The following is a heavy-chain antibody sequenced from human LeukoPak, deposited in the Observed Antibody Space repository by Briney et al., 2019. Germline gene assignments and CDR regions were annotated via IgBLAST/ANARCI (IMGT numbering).Heavy chain of an antibody. CDR1: GFTFSSYA. CDR3: AKDHLNKDYYFYMDV. V-gene: IGHV3-23*01. Sequence: PGGSLRLSCAASGFTFSSYAMNWVRQGPGRGLEWVSAITGNGDNTYYADSVKGRFTISRDNSKNTLHLQMNSLRAEDTAVYYCAKDHLNKDYYFYMDVWGKGTTVTVSS. D-gene: IGHD2-15*01. CDR2: ITGNGDNT. J-gene: IGHJ6*03.